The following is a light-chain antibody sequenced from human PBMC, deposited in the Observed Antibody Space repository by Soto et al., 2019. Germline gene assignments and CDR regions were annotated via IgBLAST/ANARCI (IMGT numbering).Light chain of an antibody. J-gene: IGLJ1*01. V-gene: IGLV1-44*01. CDR3: AAWDDSLNGYV. CDR1: NSNIGSNT. CDR2: SNN. Sequence: QSALTQTPSASATPGQSVTISCSCTNSNIGSNTITWYQQLPGTAPKRLIHSNNQRPSGVPDRFSASKSGTSASLAISGLQSEDEADYYCAAWDDSLNGYVFGTGTKVTVL.